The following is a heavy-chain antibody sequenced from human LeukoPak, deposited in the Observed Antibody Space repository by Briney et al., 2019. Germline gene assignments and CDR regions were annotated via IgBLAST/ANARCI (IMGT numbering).Heavy chain of an antibody. D-gene: IGHD4/OR15-4a*01. J-gene: IGHJ3*02. Sequence: GESLKISCKGSGYNFTAFWVAWARQMPGKGLEWMGLIRPGASDPRYSPSFQGQVTISADKSISTAYLQWSSLRASDTAIYYCAREGADTYDYAHGGFDIWGQGTMVTVSS. CDR3: AREGADTYDYAHGGFDI. CDR1: GYNFTAFW. V-gene: IGHV5-51*01. CDR2: IRPGASDP.